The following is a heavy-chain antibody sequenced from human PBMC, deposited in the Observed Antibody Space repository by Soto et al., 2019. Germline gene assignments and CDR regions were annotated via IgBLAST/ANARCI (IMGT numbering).Heavy chain of an antibody. J-gene: IGHJ2*01. V-gene: IGHV4-39*01. CDR1: RGSISSSSYY. CDR2: IYYSGTT. Sequence: QLQLQESGPGLVKPSETLSLTCAVSRGSISSSSYYWGWIRQPPGKGLEWIGSIYYSGTTYYNPSLKSRVTISVDTSKNQFSLKLSSVTAADTAVYYCARRSSAYYSWYFDLWGRGTLVTVSS. D-gene: IGHD3-22*01. CDR3: ARRSSAYYSWYFDL.